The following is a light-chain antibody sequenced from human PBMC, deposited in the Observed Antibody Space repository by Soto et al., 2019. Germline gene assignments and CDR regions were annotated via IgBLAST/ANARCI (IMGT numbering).Light chain of an antibody. Sequence: VHMTQSPSSLSSSVGYRVTSPCRASQGISNYLAWYQQKPGKVPKLLIYDASRLQSGVPSRFSGSGGGTDFTLSISSVQPEDFATYFCQHSYIDPITFGQGTRLEIK. CDR2: DAS. CDR1: QGISNY. V-gene: IGKV1-39*01. J-gene: IGKJ5*01. CDR3: QHSYIDPIT.